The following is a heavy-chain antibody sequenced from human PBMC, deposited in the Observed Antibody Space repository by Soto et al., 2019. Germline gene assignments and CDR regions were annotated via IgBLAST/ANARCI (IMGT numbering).Heavy chain of an antibody. CDR3: ASMGYHYGSGSYPLDY. CDR2: IYNSGST. J-gene: IGHJ4*02. Sequence: QVQLQESGPGLVKPSETLSLTCTVSGGSISSYYWTWIRQPPGKGLEWIGFIYNSGSTHYNPSLRSRVTISVDTSKTPFSLKLRSVTAADTAVYYCASMGYHYGSGSYPLDYWGQGTLVTVSS. V-gene: IGHV4-59*08. D-gene: IGHD3-10*01. CDR1: GGSISSYY.